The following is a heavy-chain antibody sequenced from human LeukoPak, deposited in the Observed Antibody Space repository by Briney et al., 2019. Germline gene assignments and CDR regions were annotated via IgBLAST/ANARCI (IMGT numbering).Heavy chain of an antibody. V-gene: IGHV4-34*12. CDR3: ARIYGLLTYYFDY. CDR2: IVPSGNT. J-gene: IGHJ4*02. CDR1: GGSFSDYY. Sequence: SETLSLTCAVYGGSFSDYYWSWIRQPPGKGLEWIGEIVPSGNTVHNPPLKSRVSLSVDTSKNQLYLNLSSVTAADTAVYYCARIYGLLTYYFDYWGQGTLVTVSS. D-gene: IGHD2/OR15-2a*01.